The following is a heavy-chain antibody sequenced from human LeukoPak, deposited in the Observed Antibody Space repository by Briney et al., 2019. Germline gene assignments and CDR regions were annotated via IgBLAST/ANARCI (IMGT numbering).Heavy chain of an antibody. Sequence: GRSLRLSXAASGFTFDDYAMHWVRQAPGKGLEWVSGISWNSGSIGYADSVKGRFTISRDNAKNSLYLQMNSLRAEDMALYYCARRSGDDAFDIWGQGTMVTVSS. D-gene: IGHD3-10*01. CDR3: ARRSGDDAFDI. V-gene: IGHV3-9*03. CDR1: GFTFDDYA. CDR2: ISWNSGSI. J-gene: IGHJ3*02.